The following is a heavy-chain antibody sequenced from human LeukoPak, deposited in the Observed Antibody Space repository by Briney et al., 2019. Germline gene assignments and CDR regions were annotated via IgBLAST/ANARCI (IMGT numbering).Heavy chain of an antibody. Sequence: PSETLSLTCTVSSGSISNYYWSWIRQPPGKGLEWIGYIYYTGSISYDPSLKNRVTISVDMSKNQFSLTLSSVTAADTATYHCARADSTGWSSLDYWGQGTLVIVSP. CDR3: ARADSTGWSSLDY. CDR1: SGSISNYY. D-gene: IGHD6-19*01. V-gene: IGHV4-59*08. CDR2: IYYTGSI. J-gene: IGHJ4*02.